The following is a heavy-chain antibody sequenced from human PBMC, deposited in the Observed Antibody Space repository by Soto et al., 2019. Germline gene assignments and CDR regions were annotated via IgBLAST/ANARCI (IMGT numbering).Heavy chain of an antibody. CDR1: KFTFNSYT. V-gene: IGHV3-21*01. D-gene: IGHD3-22*01. Sequence: GGSLRLSCAASKFTFNSYTMNGVRQAPGKGLEWVSSISSSSSSIYYADSVKGRFTISRDYAKNSLYLQMHSLRAEDTAVYYCARDSSDSSGYYPPNDYWAQGTLVTVSS. CDR2: ISSSSSSI. J-gene: IGHJ4*02. CDR3: ARDSSDSSGYYPPNDY.